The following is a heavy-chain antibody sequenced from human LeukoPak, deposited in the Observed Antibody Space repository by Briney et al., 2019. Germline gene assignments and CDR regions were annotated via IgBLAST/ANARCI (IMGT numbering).Heavy chain of an antibody. CDR3: ARESTNYPPTFDY. Sequence: SETLSLTCAVSGGSISRYYWSWIRQPPGKGLEWSGYIYDSGSTNHNPSLKSRVTISVDTSKNQFSLKLSSVTAADTAVYYCARESTNYPPTFDYWGQGTLVTVSS. D-gene: IGHD4/OR15-4a*01. J-gene: IGHJ4*02. V-gene: IGHV4-59*12. CDR2: IYDSGST. CDR1: GGSISRYY.